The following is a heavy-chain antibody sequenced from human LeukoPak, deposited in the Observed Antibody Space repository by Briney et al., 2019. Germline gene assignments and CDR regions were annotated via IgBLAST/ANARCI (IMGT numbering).Heavy chain of an antibody. Sequence: PGGSLRLSCAASGFTFSNYWMHWVRQAPGKGLVWVSRINSDGINTSYADSVKGRFTISRDNAKNTLNLQMNSLRAEDTAVYYCAKATHIVATISQFDYWGQGTLVTVSS. CDR1: GFTFSNYW. CDR3: AKATHIVATISQFDY. CDR2: INSDGINT. D-gene: IGHD5-12*01. V-gene: IGHV3-74*01. J-gene: IGHJ4*02.